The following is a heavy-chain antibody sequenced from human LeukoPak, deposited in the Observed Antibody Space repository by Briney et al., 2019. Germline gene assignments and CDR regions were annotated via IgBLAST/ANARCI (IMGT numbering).Heavy chain of an antibody. J-gene: IGHJ4*02. V-gene: IGHV1-18*01. Sequence: ASVKVSCKASGYTFTFTSYAIHWVRQAPGQGLEWMGWISAYNGNTNYAQKLQGRVTMTTDTSTSTAYMELRSLRSDDTAVYYCARQGVGPVVWFGIDYWGQGTLVTVSS. CDR2: ISAYNGNT. CDR3: ARQGVGPVVWFGIDY. D-gene: IGHD3-10*01. CDR1: GYTFTFTSYA.